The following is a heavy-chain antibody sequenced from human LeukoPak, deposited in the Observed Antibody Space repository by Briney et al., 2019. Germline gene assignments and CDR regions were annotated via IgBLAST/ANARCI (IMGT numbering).Heavy chain of an antibody. Sequence: HPGGSLRLSCAASGFTFSSYAMSWVRQAPGKGLEWVSAISGSGGSTYYADSVKGRFTISRDNAKNTVYLQMSSLRAEDTAVYYCARDGFTGPRTAYLDHWGQGTLVTVSS. CDR2: ISGSGGST. J-gene: IGHJ4*01. CDR1: GFTFSSYA. D-gene: IGHD2-8*02. CDR3: ARDGFTGPRTAYLDH. V-gene: IGHV3-23*01.